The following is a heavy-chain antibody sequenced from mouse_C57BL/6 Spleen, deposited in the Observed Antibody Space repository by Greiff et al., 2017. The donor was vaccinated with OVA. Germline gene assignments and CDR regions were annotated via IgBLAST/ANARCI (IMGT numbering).Heavy chain of an antibody. Sequence: QVQLQQPGAELVRPGSSVKLSCKASGYTFTSYWMHWVKQRPIQGLEWIGNIDPSDSETHYNQKFKDKATLTVDKSSSTAYMQLSSLTSEDAAVYYSARGGYGNSYAMDYWGQGTSVTVSS. J-gene: IGHJ4*01. CDR2: IDPSDSET. D-gene: IGHD2-1*01. CDR3: ARGGYGNSYAMDY. V-gene: IGHV1-52*01. CDR1: GYTFTSYW.